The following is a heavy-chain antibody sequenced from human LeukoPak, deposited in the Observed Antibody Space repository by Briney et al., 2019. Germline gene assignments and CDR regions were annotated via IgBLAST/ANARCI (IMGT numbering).Heavy chain of an antibody. J-gene: IGHJ4*02. D-gene: IGHD3-22*01. CDR1: GFTFSSYS. V-gene: IGHV3-21*01. Sequence: GGSLRLSCAASGFTFSSYSMNWVRQAPGKGLEWVSSISSSSSYIYYADSVKGRFTISRDNAKNSLYLQMNSLRAEDTAVYYCARDHDYYDSSGYFDYWGQGTLVTVSS. CDR3: ARDHDYYDSSGYFDY. CDR2: ISSSSSYI.